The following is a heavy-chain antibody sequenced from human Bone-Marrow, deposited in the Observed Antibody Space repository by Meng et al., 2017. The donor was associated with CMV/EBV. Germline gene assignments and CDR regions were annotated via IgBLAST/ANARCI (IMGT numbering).Heavy chain of an antibody. CDR2: ISSSSSYI. CDR3: TTASDMRSAYYFDY. V-gene: IGHV3-21*01. J-gene: IGHJ4*02. CDR1: GFTFSSYS. Sequence: GESLKISCAASGFTFSSYSMNWVRQAPGKGLEWVSSISSSSSYIYYADSVKGRFTISRDNAKNSLYLQMNSLRAEDTAVYYCTTASDMRSAYYFDYWGQGTLVTVSS. D-gene: IGHD6-6*01.